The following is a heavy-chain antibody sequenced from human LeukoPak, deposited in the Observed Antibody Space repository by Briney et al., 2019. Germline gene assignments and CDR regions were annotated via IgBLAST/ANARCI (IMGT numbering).Heavy chain of an antibody. Sequence: ASVKVSCKASGYTLTSYAMNWVRQAPGQGLEWMGWINTNTGNPTYAQGFTGRFVFSLDTSVSTAYLQICSLKAEDTAVYYCARDGGGYYDSNFDAFDIWGQGTMVTVSS. D-gene: IGHD3-22*01. CDR1: GYTLTSYA. V-gene: IGHV7-4-1*01. CDR3: ARDGGGYYDSNFDAFDI. CDR2: INTNTGNP. J-gene: IGHJ3*02.